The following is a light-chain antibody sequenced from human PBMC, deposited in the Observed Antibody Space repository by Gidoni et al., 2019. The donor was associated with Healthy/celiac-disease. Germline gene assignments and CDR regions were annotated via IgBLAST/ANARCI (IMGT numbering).Light chain of an antibody. J-gene: IGKJ5*01. CDR2: GAS. CDR3: QQYNNWPIT. CDR1: QSVSSN. V-gene: IGKV3-15*01. Sequence: EIVMTQSPATLSVSPGERATLSCRASQSVSSNLAWYQQKPGQAPRLLIYGASTRATGIPARCSGSGSGTEFTLTISSLQSEDFAVYYCQQYNNWPITFXQXTRLEIK.